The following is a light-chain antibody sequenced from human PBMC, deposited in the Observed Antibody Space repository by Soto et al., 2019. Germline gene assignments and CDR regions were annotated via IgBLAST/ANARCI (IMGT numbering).Light chain of an antibody. V-gene: IGKV3-11*01. Sequence: EIVLTQSPATLSLSPGERATLSCRASQSVSSYLAWYQQKPGQAPRLLIYDASNRATGIPARFSGSWSGTDFTLIISRPEPEDFAVYYCQQRSNSPRTFGQGTKLEIK. J-gene: IGKJ2*01. CDR2: DAS. CDR1: QSVSSY. CDR3: QQRSNSPRT.